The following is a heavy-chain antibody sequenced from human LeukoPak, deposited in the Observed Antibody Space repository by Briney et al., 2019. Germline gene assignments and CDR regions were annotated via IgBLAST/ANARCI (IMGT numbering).Heavy chain of an antibody. D-gene: IGHD3-22*01. CDR3: AGGTGWLTDY. J-gene: IGHJ4*02. CDR1: GFTFSSFW. V-gene: IGHV3-7*01. Sequence: GGSLRLSCTASGFTFSSFWMNWVRQAPGKGPEWVANIKQDGSEKLYVDSVKGRFTISRDNARNSLYLQMNSLRAEDTAVYYCAGGTGWLTDYWGQGTLVTVSS. CDR2: IKQDGSEK.